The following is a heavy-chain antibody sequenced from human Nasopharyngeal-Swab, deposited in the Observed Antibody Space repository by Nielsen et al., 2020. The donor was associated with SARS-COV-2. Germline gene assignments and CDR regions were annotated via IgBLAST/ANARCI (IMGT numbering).Heavy chain of an antibody. Sequence: SETLSLTSTVSGVSITSQYWSWIRQPPGKGLEWIGYISHNSGTSYNPSLKSRVTVFMATSKNQFSLRLTSVTAADTAVYYCAKEGATGWFDPCGQGTLVTVSS. V-gene: IGHV4-59*11. CDR3: AKEGATGWFDP. CDR1: GVSITSQY. J-gene: IGHJ5*02. CDR2: ISHNSGT.